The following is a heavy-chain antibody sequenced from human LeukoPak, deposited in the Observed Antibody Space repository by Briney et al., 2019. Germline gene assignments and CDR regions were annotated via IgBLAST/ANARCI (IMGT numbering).Heavy chain of an antibody. CDR3: ARDPPFIIGTTFFDY. CDR1: GFTFSSYS. CDR2: ISSSSTYI. Sequence: GGSLILSCAASGFTFSSYSMNWVRQAPGKGLEWVSSISSSSTYIYYADSVKGRFTISRDNAKNSLYLQMNSLRAEDTAVYYCARDPPFIIGTTFFDYWGQGTLVTVSS. V-gene: IGHV3-21*01. D-gene: IGHD1-20*01. J-gene: IGHJ4*02.